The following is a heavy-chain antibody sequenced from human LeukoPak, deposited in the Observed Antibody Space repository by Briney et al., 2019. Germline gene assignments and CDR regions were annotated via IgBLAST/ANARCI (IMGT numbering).Heavy chain of an antibody. D-gene: IGHD5-24*01. CDR3: ARDRWLQSQRYFDY. CDR2: ISYDGSNK. CDR1: GFTLSSYD. J-gene: IGHJ4*02. Sequence: GGSLRLSCAASGFTLSSYDMHWVRQAPGKGLEWVAVISYDGSNKYYADSVKGRFTISRDNSRNTLFLQMNSLRAEDTAVYYCARDRWLQSQRYFDYWGQGILVTVSS. V-gene: IGHV3-30*03.